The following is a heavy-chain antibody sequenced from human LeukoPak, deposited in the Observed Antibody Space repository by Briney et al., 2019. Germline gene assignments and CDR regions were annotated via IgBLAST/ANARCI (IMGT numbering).Heavy chain of an antibody. CDR2: ISGSGGST. D-gene: IGHD6-13*01. J-gene: IGHJ5*02. Sequence: GGSLRLSCAASGFMFGNYAMSWVRQAPGKRLEWISAISGSGGSTYYADSVKGRFTISRDNSKNTLYLQMNSLRAEDTAVYYCAKEKQQLRWFDPWGQGTLATASS. CDR1: GFMFGNYA. V-gene: IGHV3-23*01. CDR3: AKEKQQLRWFDP.